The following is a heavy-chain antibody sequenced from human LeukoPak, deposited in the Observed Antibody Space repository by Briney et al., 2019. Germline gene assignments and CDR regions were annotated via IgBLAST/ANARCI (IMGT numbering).Heavy chain of an antibody. CDR2: IYYSGST. V-gene: IGHV4-59*01. D-gene: IGHD5-12*01. Sequence: SETLSLTCTVSGGSISSYFWSWIRQPPGKGLEWIGYIYYSGSTNYNPSLKSRVTISIDTSKDQFSLKLSSVTAADSAVYYCARADSGYVSLDCWGQGTLVTVSS. CDR1: GGSISSYF. J-gene: IGHJ4*02. CDR3: ARADSGYVSLDC.